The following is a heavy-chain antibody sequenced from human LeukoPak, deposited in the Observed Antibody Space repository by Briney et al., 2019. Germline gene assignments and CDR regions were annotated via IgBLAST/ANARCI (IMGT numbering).Heavy chain of an antibody. V-gene: IGHV1-2*02. CDR3: ARVVGRGERLFDY. CDR2: IYPNSGGT. D-gene: IGHD1-26*01. Sequence: ASVKASCKASAYTFTGYYMHWVRQAPGQGLEWMGWIYPNSGGTNYAQKFQGRVTMTRDTSISTAYMELSRLRSDDTAVYYCARVVGRGERLFDYWGQGTLVTVSS. J-gene: IGHJ4*02. CDR1: AYTFTGYY.